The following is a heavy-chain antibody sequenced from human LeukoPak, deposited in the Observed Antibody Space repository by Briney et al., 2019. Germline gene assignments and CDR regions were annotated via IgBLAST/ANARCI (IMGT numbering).Heavy chain of an antibody. V-gene: IGHV3-23*01. CDR2: LSCSRITT. CDR3: AKGLYSIGCSYFYY. CDR1: GFTFSNSA. D-gene: IGHD6-19*01. J-gene: IGHJ4*01. Sequence: GGSLRLSCAASGFTFSNSAMSWVRQAPGKGLEGVSTLSCSRITTYYPLSVKPRFTISSDNSKHTLYLQMNSLTAEDTAVYYCAKGLYSIGCSYFYYWGHGTLATVSS.